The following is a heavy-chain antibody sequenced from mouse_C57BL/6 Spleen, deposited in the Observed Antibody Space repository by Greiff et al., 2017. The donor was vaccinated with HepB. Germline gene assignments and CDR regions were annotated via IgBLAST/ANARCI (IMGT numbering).Heavy chain of an antibody. CDR1: GYTFTSYW. CDR2: IHPNSGST. Sequence: VQLQQSGAELVKPGASVKLSCKASGYTFTSYWMHWVKQRPGQGLEWIGMIHPNSGSTNYNEKFKSKATLTVDKSSSTAYMQLSSLTSEDSAVYYCARDGHMVTSADWGQGTLVTVSA. J-gene: IGHJ3*01. D-gene: IGHD2-2*01. CDR3: ARDGHMVTSAD. V-gene: IGHV1-64*01.